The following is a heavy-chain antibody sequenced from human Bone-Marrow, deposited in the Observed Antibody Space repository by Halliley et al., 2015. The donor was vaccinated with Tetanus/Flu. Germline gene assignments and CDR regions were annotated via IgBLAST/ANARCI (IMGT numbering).Heavy chain of an antibody. CDR2: TYSSGNS. CDR1: GGSISDYY. J-gene: IGHJ4*02. V-gene: IGHV4-59*01. D-gene: IGHD6-19*01. CDR3: ARDIGIAVAEFDH. Sequence: TLSLTCTVSGGSISDYYWSWIRQPPGKGLEWIAYTYSSGNSDYNPSLKSRATISIDTSKNQVSLKVRSVTAADTAVYYCARDIGIAVAEFDHWGQGTLVTVSS.